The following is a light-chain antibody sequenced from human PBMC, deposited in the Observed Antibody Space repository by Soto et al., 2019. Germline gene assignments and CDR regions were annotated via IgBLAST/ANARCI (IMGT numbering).Light chain of an antibody. Sequence: ESVLTQSPGTLSMSPGERATLSCRASQSVSSSYLAWYQQKPGQAPRLLIYGASSRATGIPDRFSGSGSGTAFTLPIRSLDLEVLEVIFGDRSVTAPPITF. CDR2: GAS. CDR1: QSVSSSY. J-gene: IGKJ3*01. V-gene: IGKV3-20*01. CDR3: DRSVTAPPIT.